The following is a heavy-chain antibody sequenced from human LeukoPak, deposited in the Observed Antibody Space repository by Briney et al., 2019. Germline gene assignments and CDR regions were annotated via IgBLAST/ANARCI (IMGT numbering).Heavy chain of an antibody. CDR1: GGSISSSSYY. D-gene: IGHD4-17*01. CDR2: IYYSGST. J-gene: IGHJ6*02. V-gene: IGHV4-39*01. CDR3: TTVPSYYYGMDV. Sequence: SETLSLTCTVSGGSISSSSYYWGWIRQPPGKGLEWIGSIYYSGSTYYNPSLKSRVTISVDTSKNQFSLKLSSVTAADTAVYYCTTVPSYYYGMDVWGQGTTVTVSS.